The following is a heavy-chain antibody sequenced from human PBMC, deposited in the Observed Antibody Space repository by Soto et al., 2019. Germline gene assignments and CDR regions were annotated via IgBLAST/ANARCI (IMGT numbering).Heavy chain of an antibody. V-gene: IGHV3-30-3*01. CDR2: MSYDRVNK. D-gene: IGHD2-15*01. Sequence: MQVVESGGGVVQPGTSLRLSCTGSGFTFSSYSMHWFRQAPGKGLEWVAVMSYDRVNKFYGDPVKGRFTVSRDNSKSTMYLHMNNLTFADTAIYYCARDGRPAVHGRWFDPWGQGTAVTVSS. J-gene: IGHJ5*02. CDR3: ARDGRPAVHGRWFDP. CDR1: GFTFSSYS.